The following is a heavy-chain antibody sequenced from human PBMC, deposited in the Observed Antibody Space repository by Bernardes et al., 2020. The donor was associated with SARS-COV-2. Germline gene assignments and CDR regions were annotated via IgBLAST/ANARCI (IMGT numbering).Heavy chain of an antibody. V-gene: IGHV4-59*01. J-gene: IGHJ6*02. CDR3: ARAPIYYDFWSGYWPWGMDV. CDR2: IYYSGST. D-gene: IGHD3-3*01. Sequence: SETLSLTCTVSGGSISGYYWSWIRQPPGKGLEWIGSIYYSGSTNYNPSLKSRVSISIDTSKNQFSLKLSSVTAADTAVYYCARAPIYYDFWSGYWPWGMDVWGQGTTVTVSS. CDR1: GGSISGYY.